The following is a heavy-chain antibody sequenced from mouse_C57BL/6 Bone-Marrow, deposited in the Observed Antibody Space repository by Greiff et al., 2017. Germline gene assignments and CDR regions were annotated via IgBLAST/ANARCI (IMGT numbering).Heavy chain of an antibody. Sequence: VQLQQPGAELVRPGSSVKLSCKASGYTFTSYWMHWVKQRPIQGLEWIGNIDPSDSETHYNQKFKDKATLTVDKSSGTAYMQLSSLTSEDSAVYYCARDYYGSSYWYFDVWGTGTTVTVSS. CDR3: ARDYYGSSYWYFDV. D-gene: IGHD1-1*01. V-gene: IGHV1-52*01. J-gene: IGHJ1*03. CDR2: IDPSDSET. CDR1: GYTFTSYW.